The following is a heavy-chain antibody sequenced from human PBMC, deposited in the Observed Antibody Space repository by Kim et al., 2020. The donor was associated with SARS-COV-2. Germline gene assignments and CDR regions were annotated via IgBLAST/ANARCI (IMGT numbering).Heavy chain of an antibody. CDR2: IYYSGST. Sequence: SETLSLTCTVSGGSISSSSYYWGWIRQPPGKGLEWIGSIYYSGSTYYNPSLKSRVTISVDTSKNQFSLKLSSVTAADTAVYYCARLYSSGWFRMGGMDVWGQGTTGTVSS. V-gene: IGHV4-39*01. CDR3: ARLYSSGWFRMGGMDV. J-gene: IGHJ6*02. D-gene: IGHD6-19*01. CDR1: GGSISSSSYY.